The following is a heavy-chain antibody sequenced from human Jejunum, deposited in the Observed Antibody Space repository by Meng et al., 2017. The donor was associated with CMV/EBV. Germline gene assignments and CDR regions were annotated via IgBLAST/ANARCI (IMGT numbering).Heavy chain of an antibody. Sequence: FTTYAMHWVRQAPGKGLEWVAVISYAGTNINYADSVKGRFTISRDNSMNTVYLQMNSLSVEDTAVYYCARTQGHSDSPRAYFDSWGQGTLVTVSS. CDR2: ISYAGTNI. D-gene: IGHD3-3*01. J-gene: IGHJ4*02. V-gene: IGHV3-30*14. CDR3: ARTQGHSDSPRAYFDS. CDR1: FTTYA.